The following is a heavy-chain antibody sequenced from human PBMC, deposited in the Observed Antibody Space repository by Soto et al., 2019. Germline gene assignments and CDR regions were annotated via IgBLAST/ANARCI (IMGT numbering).Heavy chain of an antibody. CDR1: GYSFTSYA. V-gene: IGHV1-3*01. Sequence: QVQLVQSGAEVNKPGASVKVSCKASGYSFTSYAIHWVRQAPGQRLEWMGWIDAGNGDTKYSQKIQGRVTITRDTSASIIYMELSSLRSEDTAVYYCARDYDYVWGSYRVEYYYFGMDVWGQGTTVIVSS. CDR3: ARDYDYVWGSYRVEYYYFGMDV. CDR2: IDAGNGDT. J-gene: IGHJ6*02. D-gene: IGHD3-16*02.